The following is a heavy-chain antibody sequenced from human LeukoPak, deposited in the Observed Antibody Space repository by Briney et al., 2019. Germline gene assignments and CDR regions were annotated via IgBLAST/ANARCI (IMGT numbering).Heavy chain of an antibody. V-gene: IGHV3-48*01. CDR1: GFTFSGYI. Sequence: GGSLRLSCAASGFTFSGYIMNWVRQAPGKGLEWVSFISSTSNTIYYADSVKGRSTVSRDNAKNSLYLQMNSLRAEDTAVYYCARGIAAAANEDRFDPWGQGTLVTVSS. D-gene: IGHD6-13*01. CDR2: ISSTSNTI. CDR3: ARGIAAAANEDRFDP. J-gene: IGHJ5*02.